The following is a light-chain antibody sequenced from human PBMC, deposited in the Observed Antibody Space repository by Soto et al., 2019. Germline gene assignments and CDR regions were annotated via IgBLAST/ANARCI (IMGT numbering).Light chain of an antibody. J-gene: IGKJ1*01. CDR2: GAS. Sequence: EIMMTQSPATLSVSPGERATLSCRASQSVSSNLAWYQQKPGQAPRLLIYGASTRATGIPARFSGSGSGTEFTLTISSLQSEDFAVYYCQQYNNWPHWTFVQGTKVDIK. CDR1: QSVSSN. CDR3: QQYNNWPHWT. V-gene: IGKV3-15*01.